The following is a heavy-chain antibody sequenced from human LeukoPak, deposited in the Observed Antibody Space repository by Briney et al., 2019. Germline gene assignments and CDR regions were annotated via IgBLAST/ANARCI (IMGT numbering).Heavy chain of an antibody. V-gene: IGHV1-2*02. Sequence: ASVKVSCKASGYTFTGYYMHWVRQAPGQGLEWMGWINPNSGGTNYAQKFQGRVTMTRDTSISTAYMELSRLRSDDTAVYYCAREPLNYDFWSGSDVWGKGTTVTVSS. CDR1: GYTFTGYY. J-gene: IGHJ6*04. CDR2: INPNSGGT. D-gene: IGHD3-3*01. CDR3: AREPLNYDFWSGSDV.